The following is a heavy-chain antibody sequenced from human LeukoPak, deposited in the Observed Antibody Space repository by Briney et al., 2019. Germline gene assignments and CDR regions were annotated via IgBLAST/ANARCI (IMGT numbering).Heavy chain of an antibody. Sequence: PGGSLRLSCSASGFTFTSYGMHWVRQAPGKGLEWVAVISYDGITNYYADSVKGRFTVSRDNSKNTLYLQMNSLRAEDTAVYYCARGWWYLYGMDVWGQGTTVTVSS. V-gene: IGHV3-30*03. CDR1: GFTFTSYG. D-gene: IGHD2-15*01. CDR3: ARGWWYLYGMDV. J-gene: IGHJ6*02. CDR2: ISYDGITN.